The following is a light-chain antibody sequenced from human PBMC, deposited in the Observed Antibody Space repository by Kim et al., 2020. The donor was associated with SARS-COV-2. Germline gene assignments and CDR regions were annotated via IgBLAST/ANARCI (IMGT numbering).Light chain of an antibody. CDR3: SSYRSSSTWV. J-gene: IGLJ3*02. CDR1: SSDVSGYNY. Sequence: GQSITISCSGTSSDVSGYNYVSWYQQHPGKAPKLMIYDVSNRPSGVSNRFSGAKSGNTASLTISGLQAEDEADYYCSSYRSSSTWVFGGGTQLTVL. V-gene: IGLV2-14*03. CDR2: DVS.